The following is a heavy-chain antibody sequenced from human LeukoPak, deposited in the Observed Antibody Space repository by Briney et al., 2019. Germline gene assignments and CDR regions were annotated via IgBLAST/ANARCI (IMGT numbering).Heavy chain of an antibody. J-gene: IGHJ6*04. V-gene: IGHV4-34*01. CDR3: ARRGYSSGLLGV. Sequence: SSETLSLTCAVYGESFSGHYWSWIRQPPGKGLEWIGEINHSGRTNYNPSLKSRVAISVDTSKSQFSLKLSSVTAADTAVYYCARRGYSSGLLGVWGKGTTVTVSS. CDR2: INHSGRT. D-gene: IGHD5-18*01. CDR1: GESFSGHY.